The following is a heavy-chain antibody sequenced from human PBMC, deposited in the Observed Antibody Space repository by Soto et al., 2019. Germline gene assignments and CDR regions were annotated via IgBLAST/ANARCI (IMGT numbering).Heavy chain of an antibody. J-gene: IGHJ4*02. CDR3: ARQMTARFAHGDY. V-gene: IGHV3-23*01. CDR2: ISGIGGST. CDR1: GFTFSNYA. Sequence: GGSLRLSCAASGFTFSNYAMSWVRQAPGKGLQWVSAISGIGGSTYYEDSVKGRFTISRDNSKNTLYLQMNSLRAEDTAVYYCARQMTARFAHGDYWGQGTLVTVSS. D-gene: IGHD2-21*02.